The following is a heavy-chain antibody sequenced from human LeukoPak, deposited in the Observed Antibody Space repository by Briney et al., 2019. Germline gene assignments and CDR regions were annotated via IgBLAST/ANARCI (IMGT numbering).Heavy chain of an antibody. CDR3: ARDLGQYYDTSDNWFDP. CDR2: INSDGINT. J-gene: IGHJ5*02. V-gene: IGHV3-74*01. D-gene: IGHD3-22*01. CDR1: GLTFSNYW. Sequence: GGSLRLSCAASGLTFSNYWMHWVRQAPGKGLVWVSRINSDGINTSYADSVKGRFTISRDNAKNTLNLQMNSLRAEDTAVYYCARDLGQYYDTSDNWFDPWGQGTLVTVSS.